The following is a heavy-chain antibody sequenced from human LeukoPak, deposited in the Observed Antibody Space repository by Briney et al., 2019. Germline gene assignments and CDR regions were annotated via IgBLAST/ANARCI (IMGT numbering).Heavy chain of an antibody. Sequence: GASVKVPCKASGYTFSAYYMHWVRQAPGQGLEWMGRINPNSGGTNYAQKFQGRVTMTRDTSISTAYMEVSRLRSDDTAVYYCARVDDYYDSSGYYNYWGQGTLVTVSS. CDR3: ARVDDYYDSSGYYNY. J-gene: IGHJ4*02. V-gene: IGHV1-2*06. CDR2: INPNSGGT. CDR1: GYTFSAYY. D-gene: IGHD3-22*01.